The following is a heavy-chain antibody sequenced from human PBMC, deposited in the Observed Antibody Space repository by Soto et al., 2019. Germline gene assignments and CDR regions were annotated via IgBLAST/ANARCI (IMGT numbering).Heavy chain of an antibody. CDR2: IYHSGST. Sequence: SETLSLTCAVSGGSISSGGYSWSWIRQPPGKGLEWIGHIYHSGSTCYNPSLKSRVTISVHTSNSQFSLKLSSVTAADTAVYYCARGLITGSHYSGGWYYFDSWGQGTQVTVSS. J-gene: IGHJ4*02. CDR1: GGSISSGGYS. D-gene: IGHD6-19*01. V-gene: IGHV4-30-2*01. CDR3: ARGLITGSHYSGGWYYFDS.